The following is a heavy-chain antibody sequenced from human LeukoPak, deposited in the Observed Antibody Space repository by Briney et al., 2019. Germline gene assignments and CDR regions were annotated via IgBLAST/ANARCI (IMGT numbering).Heavy chain of an antibody. V-gene: IGHV1-69*13. CDR1: GGTLRTYA. Sequence: ALVKVSCKASGGTLRTYAISWVRQAPGQGLEWMGGIIPMYGTTNYAQKFQGRVTITADESSSTAYMELSSLRSEDTAVYYCVRGLYDYVWGTYGHFDYWGQGTLVTVSS. J-gene: IGHJ4*02. D-gene: IGHD3-16*01. CDR3: VRGLYDYVWGTYGHFDY. CDR2: IIPMYGTT.